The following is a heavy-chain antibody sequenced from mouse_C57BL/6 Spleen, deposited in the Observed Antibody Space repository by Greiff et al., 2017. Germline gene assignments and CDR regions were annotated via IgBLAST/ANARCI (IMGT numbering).Heavy chain of an antibody. CDR1: GFSLTSYG. CDR3: ARDTTGYFDY. CDR2: IWSGGGT. J-gene: IGHJ2*01. V-gene: IGHV2-2*01. D-gene: IGHD1-1*01. Sequence: QVQLKESGPGLVQPSQSLSITCTASGFSLTSYGVHWVRQSPGKGLEWLGVIWSGGGTAYNAAFISRLSICKDNSKSQVYFKMNSLQADDTDIYYCARDTTGYFDYWGQGTTLTVSS.